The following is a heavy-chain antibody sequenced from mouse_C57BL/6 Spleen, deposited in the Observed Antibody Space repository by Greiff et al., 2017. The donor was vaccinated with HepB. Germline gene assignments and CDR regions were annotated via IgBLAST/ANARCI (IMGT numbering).Heavy chain of an antibody. CDR1: GYTFISYW. J-gene: IGHJ3*01. CDR3: ARERAFAY. D-gene: IGHD3-3*01. V-gene: IGHV1-50*01. Sequence: QVQLQQPGAELVKPGASVKLSCKASGYTFISYWMQWVKQRPGQGLEWIGEIDPSDSYTNYNQKFKGKATLTVDTSSSTAYMQLSSLTSEDSAVYYCARERAFAYWGQGTLVTVSA. CDR2: IDPSDSYT.